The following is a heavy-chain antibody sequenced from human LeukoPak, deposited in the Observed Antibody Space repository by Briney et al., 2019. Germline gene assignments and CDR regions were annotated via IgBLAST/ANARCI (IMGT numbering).Heavy chain of an antibody. CDR3: ARARQDFWSGYYFESYYGMDV. CDR2: IGTAGDT. J-gene: IGHJ6*02. Sequence: TGGSLRLSCAASGFTFSSYDMHWVRHATGKGLEWVSAIGTAGDTYYPGSVKGRFTISRENAKNSMYLQMNSLRAGDTAVYYCARARQDFWSGYYFESYYGMDVWGQGTTVTVSS. V-gene: IGHV3-13*01. D-gene: IGHD3-3*01. CDR1: GFTFSSYD.